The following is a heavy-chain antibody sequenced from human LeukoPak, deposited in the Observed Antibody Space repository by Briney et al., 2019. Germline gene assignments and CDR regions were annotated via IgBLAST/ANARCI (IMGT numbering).Heavy chain of an antibody. Sequence: GGSLRLSCAASGFTFDDYGMSWVRQAPGKGLEWVSGINWNGGSTGYADSVKGRFTISRDNAKDSLYLQMNSLRAEDTALYYCARDDSSSWWGYFDYWGQGTLVTVSS. J-gene: IGHJ4*02. CDR2: INWNGGST. D-gene: IGHD6-13*01. CDR1: GFTFDDYG. CDR3: ARDDSSSWWGYFDY. V-gene: IGHV3-20*04.